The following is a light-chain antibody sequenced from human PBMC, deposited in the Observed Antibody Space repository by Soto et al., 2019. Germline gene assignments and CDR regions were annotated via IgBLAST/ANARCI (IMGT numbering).Light chain of an antibody. CDR1: ESVSGW. Sequence: DIQMTQSPSTLSASVGDRFTITCMASESVSGWLAWYQQKPGKAPKLLIYDASSLESGVPSRFSGSGSGTEFTLTISSLQPDDFATYYCQPYNSYSEAVGQGTQVEIK. CDR2: DAS. J-gene: IGKJ1*01. CDR3: QPYNSYSEA. V-gene: IGKV1-5*01.